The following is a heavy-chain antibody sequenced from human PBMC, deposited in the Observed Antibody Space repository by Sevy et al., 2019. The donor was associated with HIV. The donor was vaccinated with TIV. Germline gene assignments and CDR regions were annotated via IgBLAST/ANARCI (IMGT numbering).Heavy chain of an antibody. Sequence: GGSLRLSCAASGFTFSSYGMHWVRQAPGKGLEWVAVISYDGSNKYYADSVKGRFTISRDNSKNTLYLQMNSLRADDTAVYYCAKAAAGTHYYYGMDVWGQGTTVTVSS. CDR1: GFTFSSYG. D-gene: IGHD6-13*01. V-gene: IGHV3-30*18. J-gene: IGHJ6*02. CDR2: ISYDGSNK. CDR3: AKAAAGTHYYYGMDV.